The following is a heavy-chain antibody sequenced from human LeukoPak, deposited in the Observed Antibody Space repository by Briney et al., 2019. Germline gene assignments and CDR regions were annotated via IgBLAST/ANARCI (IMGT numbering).Heavy chain of an antibody. CDR2: ISAYNGNT. CDR1: GYTFTSYG. J-gene: IGHJ4*02. Sequence: ASVKVSCKASGYTFTSYGISWVRQAPGQGLEWMGWISAYNGNTNYAQKLQGRVTMTTDTSTSTAYMELRSLRSDDTAVYYCARDRTQGYDSSGYYTEGYFDYWGQGTLVTVSS. CDR3: ARDRTQGYDSSGYYTEGYFDY. V-gene: IGHV1-18*01. D-gene: IGHD3-22*01.